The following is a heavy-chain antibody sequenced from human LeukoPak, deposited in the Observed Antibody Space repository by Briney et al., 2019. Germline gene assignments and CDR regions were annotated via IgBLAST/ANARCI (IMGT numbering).Heavy chain of an antibody. V-gene: IGHV4-59*12. CDR2: IYFSGST. Sequence: PSETLSLTCTVSVGSISSYYLTWVRQPRGKALEWVGYIYFSGSTNYNPSLESRLTISLDTPKKQFSLNLTSVTAADTAVYYCARTTPMSTIDYWGQGTLVTVSS. CDR1: VGSISSYY. CDR3: ARTTPMSTIDY. J-gene: IGHJ4*02. D-gene: IGHD5-18*01.